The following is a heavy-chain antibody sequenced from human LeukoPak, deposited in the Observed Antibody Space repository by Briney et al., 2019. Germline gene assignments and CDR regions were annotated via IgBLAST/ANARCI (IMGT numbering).Heavy chain of an antibody. J-gene: IGHJ4*02. CDR1: GGTFSSYT. CDR3: AKDRPHYNYDILTGYLYYFDY. D-gene: IGHD3-9*01. Sequence: SVKVSCKASGGTFSSYTISWVRQAPGQGLEWMGRIIPILGIANYAQKFQGRVTITADKSTSTAYMELSSLRSEDTAVYYCAKDRPHYNYDILTGYLYYFDYWGQGTLVTVSS. V-gene: IGHV1-69*04. CDR2: IIPILGIA.